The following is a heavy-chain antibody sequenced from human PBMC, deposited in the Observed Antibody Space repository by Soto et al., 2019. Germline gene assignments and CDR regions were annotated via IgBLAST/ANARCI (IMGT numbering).Heavy chain of an antibody. CDR1: GDSISNNNFY. CDR2: IYYSGST. CDR3: AQGSGSYPFYYYYMDV. D-gene: IGHD3-10*01. J-gene: IGHJ6*03. V-gene: IGHV4-39*01. Sequence: SETLSLTCTVSGDSISNNNFYWGWIRQPPGKGLEWIGSIYYSGSTYYNPSLKSRVTISVDTSKNQFSLKLSSVTAADTAVYYCAQGSGSYPFYYYYMDVWGKGTTVTVSS.